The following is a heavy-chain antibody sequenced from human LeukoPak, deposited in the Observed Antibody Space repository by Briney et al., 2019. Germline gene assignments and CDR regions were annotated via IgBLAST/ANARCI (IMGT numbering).Heavy chain of an antibody. J-gene: IGHJ5*02. CDR2: IYYSGST. V-gene: IGHV4-59*01. CDR3: ARDRGSYYPNWFDP. CDR1: GGSISSYY. D-gene: IGHD1-26*01. Sequence: SETLSLTCTVSGGSISSYYWSWIRQPPGKGLEWIGYIYYSGSTNYSPTLKGRVTISVDTSKNQFSLKLRSVTAADTAVYYCARDRGSYYPNWFDPWGQGTLVTVSS.